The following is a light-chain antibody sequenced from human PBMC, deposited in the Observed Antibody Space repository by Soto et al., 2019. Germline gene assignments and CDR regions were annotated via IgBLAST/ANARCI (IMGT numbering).Light chain of an antibody. CDR1: SSNIGAGYD. J-gene: IGLJ1*01. CDR3: CSYVGTSSSFV. Sequence: QSVLTQPPSVSGAPGQRVTISCTGSSSNIGAGYDVHWFQQRPGTAPKLLIFGNTNRPSGVPDRFSGSKSGTSASLAISGLQADDEADYYCCSYVGTSSSFVFGTGTKVTVL. V-gene: IGLV1-40*01. CDR2: GNT.